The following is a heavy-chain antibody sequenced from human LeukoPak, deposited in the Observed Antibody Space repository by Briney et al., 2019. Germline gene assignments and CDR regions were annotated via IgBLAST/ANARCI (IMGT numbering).Heavy chain of an antibody. D-gene: IGHD6-13*01. J-gene: IGHJ6*03. CDR2: FSAYNGNT. Sequence: ASVKVSCKASGYTFTSYGISWVRQAPGQGLEWMGWFSAYNGNTNYAQKLQGRVTMTTDTSTSTAYMELRSLRSDDTAVYYCARGGIAAAGSPYYYMDVWGKGTTVTVSS. V-gene: IGHV1-18*01. CDR1: GYTFTSYG. CDR3: ARGGIAAAGSPYYYMDV.